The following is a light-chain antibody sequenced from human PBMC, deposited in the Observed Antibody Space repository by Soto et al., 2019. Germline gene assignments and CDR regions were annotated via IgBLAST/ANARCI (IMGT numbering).Light chain of an antibody. V-gene: IGKV2-28*01. CDR3: MQALQMWT. CDR1: QSLLHSNGYYY. CDR2: LGS. Sequence: EIVMTQSPLSLPVTPGEPASISCRSSQSLLHSNGYYYLDWYLQKPGQSPQLLIYLGSNRASGVPDRFSGSASGTDFTLKISRVEAEDVGVYYCMQALQMWTFG. J-gene: IGKJ1*01.